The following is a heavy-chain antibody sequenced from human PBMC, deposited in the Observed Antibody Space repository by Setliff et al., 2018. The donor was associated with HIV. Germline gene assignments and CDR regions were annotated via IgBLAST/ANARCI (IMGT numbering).Heavy chain of an antibody. V-gene: IGHV4-39*01. CDR2: IYYSGST. Sequence: SETLSLTCTVSGGSIRSTSHYWGWIRQPPGKGLEWIGSIYYSGSTHYNPSLKSRVTVSKDTTKNQLSLRLSSVTAADTAVYYCARRIWNERPGYGFDPWGQGTLVTVSS. CDR3: ARRIWNERPGYGFDP. J-gene: IGHJ5*02. CDR1: GGSIRSTSHY. D-gene: IGHD3-9*01.